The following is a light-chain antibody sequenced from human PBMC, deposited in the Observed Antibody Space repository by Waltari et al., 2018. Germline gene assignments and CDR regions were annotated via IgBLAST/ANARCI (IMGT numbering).Light chain of an antibody. V-gene: IGLV2-23*02. J-gene: IGLJ3*02. CDR3: SSYGSINTWL. CDR1: SSDVGSYNI. CDR2: EVT. Sequence: QSALTQAASVSGSPGQSITISCTGTSSDVGSYNIVSWYQQHPGKAPKLIISEVTKRPSGVSNRFPGSKSGNTASLTISGLQAEDEADYFCSSYGSINTWLFGGGTKLTVL.